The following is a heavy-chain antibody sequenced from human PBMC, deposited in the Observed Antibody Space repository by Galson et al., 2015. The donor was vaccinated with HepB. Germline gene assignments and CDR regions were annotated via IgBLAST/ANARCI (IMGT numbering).Heavy chain of an antibody. J-gene: IGHJ4*02. V-gene: IGHV4-39*07. CDR1: GGSISSSSYY. CDR2: IYYSGST. Sequence: ETLSLTCTVSGGSISSSSYYWGWIRQPPGKGLEWIGSIYYSGSTYYNPSLKSRVTISVDTSKNQFSLKLSSVTAADTAVYYCARDRVQRTYVWGNDYWGQGTLVTVSS. D-gene: IGHD3-16*01. CDR3: ARDRVQRTYVWGNDY.